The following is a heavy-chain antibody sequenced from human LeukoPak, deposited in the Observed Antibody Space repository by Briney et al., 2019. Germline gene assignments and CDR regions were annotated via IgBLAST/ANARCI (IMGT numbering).Heavy chain of an antibody. CDR1: GFTFSSYG. CDR2: ISYDGSNK. Sequence: PGGSLRLSCAASGFTFSSYGMHWVRQAPGKGLEWVAVISYDGSNKYYADSVKGRFTISRDNSKNTLYLQMNSLRAEDTAVYYCARDLELEYWGQGTLVTVSS. J-gene: IGHJ4*02. V-gene: IGHV3-30*03. CDR3: ARDLELEY. D-gene: IGHD1-7*01.